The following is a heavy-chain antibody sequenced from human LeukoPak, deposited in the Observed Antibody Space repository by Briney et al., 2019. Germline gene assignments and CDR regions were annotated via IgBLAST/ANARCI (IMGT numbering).Heavy chain of an antibody. J-gene: IGHJ3*02. CDR3: ATEWQLAGTFDI. CDR1: GFSFSSYA. D-gene: IGHD6-6*01. CDR2: ISGSGGST. Sequence: GGSLRLSCAASGFSFSSYAMSWVRQAPGKGLEWVSLISGSGGSTYYADSVKGRLTISRDNSKNTLYLHTNSLRAEDTAVYYCATEWQLAGTFDIWGQGTMVTVSS. V-gene: IGHV3-23*01.